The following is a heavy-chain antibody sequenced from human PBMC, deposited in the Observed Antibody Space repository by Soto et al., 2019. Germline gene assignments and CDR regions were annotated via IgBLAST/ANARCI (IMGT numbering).Heavy chain of an antibody. D-gene: IGHD4-17*01. CDR3: ARRYGRYFDY. V-gene: IGHV4-39*07. Sequence: SEIPYLTCAFSGGSITSIRYDWGWIRQPPGKGLEWIGTIYYSGSTNYNPSLKSRVTISVDTSKNQFSLKLSSVTAADLAVYYCARRYGRYFDYWGQGTLVTVSS. CDR1: GGSITSIRYD. CDR2: IYYSGST. J-gene: IGHJ4*02.